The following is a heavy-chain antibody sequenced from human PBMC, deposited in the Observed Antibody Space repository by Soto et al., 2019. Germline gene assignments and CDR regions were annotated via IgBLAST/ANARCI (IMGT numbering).Heavy chain of an antibody. D-gene: IGHD5-12*01. J-gene: IGHJ4*02. V-gene: IGHV3-30*18. CDR2: ISYDGSNK. Sequence: PGGSMRLSCAASGFTFSSYGMHCVRQAPGKGLEWVAVISYDGSNKYYADSVKGRFTISRDNSKNTLYLQMNSLRAEDTAVYYCAKDGYRHMGEFDYWGQGTLVTVSS. CDR1: GFTFSSYG. CDR3: AKDGYRHMGEFDY.